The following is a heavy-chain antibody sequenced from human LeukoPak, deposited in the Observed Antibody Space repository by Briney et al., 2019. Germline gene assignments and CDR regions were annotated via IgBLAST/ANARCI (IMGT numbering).Heavy chain of an antibody. CDR3: ARGNRLIAAAGTTYGY. D-gene: IGHD6-13*01. Sequence: ASVKVSCKASGYTFTSYYMHWVRQAPGQGLEWMGIINPSGGSTSYAQKFQGRVTMTRDTSTSTVYMELSGLRSEDTAVYYCARGNRLIAAAGTTYGYWGQGTLVTVSS. CDR2: INPSGGST. V-gene: IGHV1-46*01. CDR1: GYTFTSYY. J-gene: IGHJ4*02.